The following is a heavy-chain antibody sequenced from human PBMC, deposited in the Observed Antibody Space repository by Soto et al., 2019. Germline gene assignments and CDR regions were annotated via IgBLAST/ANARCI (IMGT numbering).Heavy chain of an antibody. D-gene: IGHD2-2*01. CDR1: GYTFTTYY. J-gene: IGHJ4*02. Sequence: QVHLVQSGAEVKRPGASVKISCRTSGYTFTTYYIHWVRQAPGQGLEWRGIINPIGGSTTYPQKFQGRVTMTRDTPTSTVYLDLGSLSSEDTAVYYCARGHTAADHWGQGTLVTVSS. V-gene: IGHV1-46*01. CDR3: ARGHTAADH. CDR2: INPIGGST.